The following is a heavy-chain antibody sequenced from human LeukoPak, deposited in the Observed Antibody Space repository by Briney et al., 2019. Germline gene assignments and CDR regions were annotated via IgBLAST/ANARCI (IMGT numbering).Heavy chain of an antibody. J-gene: IGHJ4*02. CDR3: ARENHWELLPFDY. D-gene: IGHD1-26*01. V-gene: IGHV3-21*01. CDR2: ISSSSSYI. CDR1: GFTFSSYS. Sequence: PGGSLRLSCAASGFTFSSYSMNWVRQAPGKGLEWVSSISSSSSYIYYADSVKGRFTISGDNAKNSLYLQMNSLRAEDTAVYYCARENHWELLPFDYWGQGTLVTVSS.